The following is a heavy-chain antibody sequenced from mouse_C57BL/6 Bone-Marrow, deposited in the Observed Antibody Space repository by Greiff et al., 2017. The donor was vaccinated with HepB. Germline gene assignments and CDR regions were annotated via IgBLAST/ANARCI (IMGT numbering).Heavy chain of an antibody. Sequence: VQLQQSGPELVKPGASVKISCKASGYSFSSSWMNWVKQRPGKGLEWIGRIYPGDGDTNYNGKFKGKATLTADKSSSTAYMQLSSLTSEDSAVYFCASDETYCSSPFAYWGQRTPVSVSA. D-gene: IGHD1-1*01. CDR1: GYSFSSSW. V-gene: IGHV1-82*01. CDR2: IYPGDGDT. J-gene: IGHJ3*01. CDR3: ASDETYCSSPFAY.